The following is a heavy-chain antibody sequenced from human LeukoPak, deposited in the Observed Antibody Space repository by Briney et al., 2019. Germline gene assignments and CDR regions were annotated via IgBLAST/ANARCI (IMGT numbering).Heavy chain of an antibody. CDR1: GFTFSSYS. J-gene: IGHJ4*02. Sequence: GGSLRLSCAASGFTFSSYSMNWVRQAPGKGLEWVANIKQDGSEKYYVDSVKGRFTISRDNAKNSLYLQMNSLRAEDTAVYYCARVDFSIFGVVIRKYFDYWGQGTLVTVSS. CDR2: IKQDGSEK. D-gene: IGHD3-3*01. V-gene: IGHV3-7*01. CDR3: ARVDFSIFGVVIRKYFDY.